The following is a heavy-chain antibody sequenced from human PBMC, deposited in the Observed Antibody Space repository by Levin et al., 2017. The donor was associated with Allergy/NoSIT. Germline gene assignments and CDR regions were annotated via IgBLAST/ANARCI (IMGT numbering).Heavy chain of an antibody. CDR2: ISWNSGSI. CDR3: ARDNIGLPDAFDI. Sequence: LSLTCAASGFTFDDYAMHWVRQAPGKGLEWVSGISWNSGSIGYADSVKGRFTISRDNAKNSLYLQMNSLRTEDTALYYCARDNIGLPDAFDIWGQGALVIVSS. D-gene: IGHD3-10*01. V-gene: IGHV3-9*01. J-gene: IGHJ3*02. CDR1: GFTFDDYA.